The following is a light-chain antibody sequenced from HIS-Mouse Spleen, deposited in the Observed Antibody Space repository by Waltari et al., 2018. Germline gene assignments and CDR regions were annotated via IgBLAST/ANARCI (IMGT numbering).Light chain of an antibody. J-gene: IGKJ2*01. CDR1: QSVSSSY. Sequence: EIVLTQSPGTLSLSPGEGATPSCRASQSVSSSYLAWYQQKPGQAPRLLIYGASSRATGIPDRFSGSGSGTDFTLTISRLEPEDFAVYYCQQYGSSPTFGQGTKLEIK. CDR2: GAS. V-gene: IGKV3-20*01. CDR3: QQYGSSPT.